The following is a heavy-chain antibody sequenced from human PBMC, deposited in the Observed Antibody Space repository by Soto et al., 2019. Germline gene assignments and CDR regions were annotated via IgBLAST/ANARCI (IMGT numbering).Heavy chain of an antibody. J-gene: IGHJ6*02. CDR2: IYPGDSDT. Sequence: GESLKISCKGSGYSFTSYWIGWVRQMPGKGLEWMGIIYPGDSDTRYSPSFQGQVTISADKSISTAYLQWSSLKASDTAMYYCARGKYYGSGIPPNLDYYYYDMDVGAQGTTATVPS. CDR3: ARGKYYGSGIPPNLDYYYYDMDV. D-gene: IGHD3-10*01. V-gene: IGHV5-51*01. CDR1: GYSFTSYW.